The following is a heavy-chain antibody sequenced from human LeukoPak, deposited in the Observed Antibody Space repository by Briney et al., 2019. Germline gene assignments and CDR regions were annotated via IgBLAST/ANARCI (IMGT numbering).Heavy chain of an antibody. CDR2: IKSKTDGGTT. V-gene: IGHV3-15*01. CDR3: TTDECYYSSTSCLCPYYYYYMDV. D-gene: IGHD2-2*01. Sequence: GGSLRLSCAASGFTFSNTWMSWFRQAPGKGLEWVGRIKSKTDGGTTDYAAPVKGRFTISRDDSKNTLYLQMNSLKTEDTAVYYCTTDECYYSSTSCLCPYYYYYMDVWGKGTTVTVSS. CDR1: GFTFSNTW. J-gene: IGHJ6*03.